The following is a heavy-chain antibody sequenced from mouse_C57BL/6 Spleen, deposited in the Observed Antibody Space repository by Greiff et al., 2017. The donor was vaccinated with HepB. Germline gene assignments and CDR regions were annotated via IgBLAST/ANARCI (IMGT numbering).Heavy chain of an antibody. Sequence: VKLQQPGAELVMPGASVKLSCKASGYTFTSYWMHWVKQRPGQGLEWIGEIDPSDSYTNYNQKFKGKSTLTVDKSSSTAYMQLSSLTSEDSAVYYCASGGVVVPGFAYWGQGTLVTVSA. CDR2: IDPSDSYT. CDR3: ASGGVVVPGFAY. V-gene: IGHV1-69*01. D-gene: IGHD1-1*01. J-gene: IGHJ3*01. CDR1: GYTFTSYW.